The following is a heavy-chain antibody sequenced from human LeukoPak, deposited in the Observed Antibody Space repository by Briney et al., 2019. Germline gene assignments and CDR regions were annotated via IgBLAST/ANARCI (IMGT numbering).Heavy chain of an antibody. CDR3: ARLSAVVVPAAIPLFDY. J-gene: IGHJ4*02. CDR1: GYSFTSYW. CDR2: IYPGDSDT. Sequence: GEPLKISCKGSGYSFTSYWIGWVRQMPGKGLEWMGIIYPGDSDTRYSPSFQGQVTISADKSISTAYLQWSSLRASDTAMYYCARLSAVVVPAAIPLFDYWGQGTLVTVSS. V-gene: IGHV5-51*01. D-gene: IGHD2-2*01.